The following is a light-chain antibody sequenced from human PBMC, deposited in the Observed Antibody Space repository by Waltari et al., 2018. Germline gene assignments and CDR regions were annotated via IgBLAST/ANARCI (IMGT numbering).Light chain of an antibody. CDR3: CSYAGPRTYVL. J-gene: IGLJ2*01. CDR1: RSDVGNYNL. CDR2: EVT. Sequence: QSALTQPASVSGSPGQSITISCTGTRSDVGNYNLVSWYQQHPGKAPQLIIYEVTKRPSGVSNRFSGSKSGNTASLTISGLQAEDEADYHCCSYAGPRTYVLFGGGTKLTVL. V-gene: IGLV2-23*02.